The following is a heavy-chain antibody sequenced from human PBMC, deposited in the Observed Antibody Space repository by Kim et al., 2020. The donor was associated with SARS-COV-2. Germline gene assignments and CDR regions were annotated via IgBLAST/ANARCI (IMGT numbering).Heavy chain of an antibody. J-gene: IGHJ6*02. D-gene: IGHD5-18*01. V-gene: IGHV3-53*01. CDR1: GFTVSSNY. CDR2: IYSGGST. CDR3: ARDLISGGYSYGYGPYYGMDV. Sequence: GGSLRLSCAASGFTVSSNYMSWVRQAPGKGLEWVSVIYSGGSTYYADSVKGRFTISRDNSKNTLYLQMNSLRAEDTAVYYCARDLISGGYSYGYGPYYGMDVWGQGTTVTVSS.